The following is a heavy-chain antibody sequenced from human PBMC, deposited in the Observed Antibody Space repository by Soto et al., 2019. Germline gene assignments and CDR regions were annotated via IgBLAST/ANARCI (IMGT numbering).Heavy chain of an antibody. J-gene: IGHJ6*03. CDR2: IYYSGST. V-gene: IGHV4-59*01. D-gene: IGHD1-1*01. CDR3: ARGQLERLGQYFSFYMDV. CDR1: GGSISNYY. Sequence: SETLSLTCTVSGGSISNYYWSWIRQPPGKGLEWIGYIYYSGSTSYNPSLKSRVTISLDTSKNQFSLKLNSVTAADTAVYYCARGQLERLGQYFSFYMDVWGKGTTVTVSS.